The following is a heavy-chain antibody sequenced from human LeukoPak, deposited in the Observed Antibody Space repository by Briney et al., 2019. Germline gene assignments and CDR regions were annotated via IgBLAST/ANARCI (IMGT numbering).Heavy chain of an antibody. CDR2: IAHHGNNK. V-gene: IGHV3-30*02. D-gene: IGHD2-8*02. CDR3: AKDGSWSCTD. CDR1: GFTFSSSA. Sequence: GGSLRLSCGASGFTFSSSAMRWVRQGPGKGLEWVAYIAHHGNNKYYADSVKGRFTISRDNSKGSLYLQMNSLRADDTAVYYCAKDGSWSCTDWGQGTLVRVSS. J-gene: IGHJ4*02.